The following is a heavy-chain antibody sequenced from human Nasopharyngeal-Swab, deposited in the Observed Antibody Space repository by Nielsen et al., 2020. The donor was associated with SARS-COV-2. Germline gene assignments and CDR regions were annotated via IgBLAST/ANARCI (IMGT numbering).Heavy chain of an antibody. J-gene: IGHJ3*02. D-gene: IGHD4-23*01. CDR1: GYSFTSYW. CDR2: IYPGDSDT. CDR3: ARHGRYYGGTGLTPKDAFDI. Sequence: GGSLRLSWKGSGYSFTSYWIGWVRQMPGKGLERMGIIYPGDSDTRYSPSFQGHVTISADKSISTAYLQWSSLKASDTAMYYCARHGRYYGGTGLTPKDAFDIWGQGTMVTVSS. V-gene: IGHV5-51*01.